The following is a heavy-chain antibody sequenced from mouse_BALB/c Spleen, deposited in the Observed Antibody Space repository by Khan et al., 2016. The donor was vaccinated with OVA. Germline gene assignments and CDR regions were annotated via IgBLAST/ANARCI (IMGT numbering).Heavy chain of an antibody. CDR2: ISYSGST. Sequence: EVKLLESGPGLVKPSQSLSLTCPVTGYSITSGYGWNWIRQFPGNKLEWMGYISYSGSTNYNPSLKSRISITRDTSKNQFFLQLNYVTTEDTATYYCARTARRKYWGQGTTLTVSS. D-gene: IGHD1-2*01. CDR1: GYSITSGYG. J-gene: IGHJ2*01. CDR3: ARTARRKY. V-gene: IGHV3-2*02.